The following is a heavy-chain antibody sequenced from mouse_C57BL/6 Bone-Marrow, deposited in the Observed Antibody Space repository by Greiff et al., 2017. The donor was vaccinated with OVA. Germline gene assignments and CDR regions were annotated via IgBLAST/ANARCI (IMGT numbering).Heavy chain of an antibody. CDR2: IRSKSNNYAT. V-gene: IGHV10-1*01. J-gene: IGHJ4*01. CDR3: VRQGNSNYPFYAMDY. CDR1: GFSFNTYA. D-gene: IGHD2-5*01. Sequence: EVKLVESGGGLVQPKGSLKLSCAASGFSFNTYAMNWVRQAPGKGLEWVARIRSKSNNYATYYADSVKDRFTISRDDSESMLYLQMNNLKTEDTAMYYCVRQGNSNYPFYAMDYWGQGTSVTVSS.